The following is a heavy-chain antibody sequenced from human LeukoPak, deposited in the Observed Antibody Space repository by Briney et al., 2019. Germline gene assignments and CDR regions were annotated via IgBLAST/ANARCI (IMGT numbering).Heavy chain of an antibody. CDR3: ARRPSIAAAGTGWFDP. Sequence: SETLSLTCTVSGGSISSYYWSWIRQPPGKGLEWSGYIYYSGSTNYNPSLKSRVTISVDTSKNQFSLKLSSVTAADTAVYYYARRPSIAAAGTGWFDPWGQGTLVTVSS. D-gene: IGHD6-13*01. J-gene: IGHJ5*02. V-gene: IGHV4-59*08. CDR2: IYYSGST. CDR1: GGSISSYY.